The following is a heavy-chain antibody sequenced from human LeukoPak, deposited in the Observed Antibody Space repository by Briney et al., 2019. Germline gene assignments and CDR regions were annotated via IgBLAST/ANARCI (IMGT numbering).Heavy chain of an antibody. V-gene: IGHV3-21*01. CDR1: GFTFSSYS. Sequence: GGSLRLSCAASGFTFSSYSMNWVRQAPGKGLEWVSYISSSSTYIYYADSVKGRFTISRDNAKNSLYLQMNSLRAEDTAVYYCARVYYDSSGYHNWFDTWGQGTLVTVSS. CDR3: ARVYYDSSGYHNWFDT. D-gene: IGHD3-22*01. CDR2: ISSSSTYI. J-gene: IGHJ5*02.